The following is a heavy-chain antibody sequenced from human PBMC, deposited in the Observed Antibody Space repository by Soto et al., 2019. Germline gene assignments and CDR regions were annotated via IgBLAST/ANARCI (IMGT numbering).Heavy chain of an antibody. J-gene: IGHJ3*01. V-gene: IGHV3-74*01. D-gene: IGHD2-21*02. CDR3: ARGDRGAFDL. CDR2: IHSDSSST. CDR1: GFTFSYYW. Sequence: EVRLVESEGGLVQPGGSLSLSCAASGFTFSYYWMHWVRQAPGQGLLWVSRIHSDSSSTTYADSVKGRFTISRDNAKNTVSLQMNSLRVEDTGVYFCARGDRGAFDLWGQGTMVTVSS.